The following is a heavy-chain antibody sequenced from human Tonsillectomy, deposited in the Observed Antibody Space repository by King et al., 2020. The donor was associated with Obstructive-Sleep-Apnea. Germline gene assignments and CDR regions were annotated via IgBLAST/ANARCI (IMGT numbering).Heavy chain of an antibody. J-gene: IGHJ2*01. D-gene: IGHD2-15*01. CDR2: IYYSGST. V-gene: IGHV4-59*08. CDR1: GGSISSYY. CDR3: ARRPNCSGGSCHRNWYFDL. Sequence: VQLQESGPGLVKPSETLSLTCTVSGGSISSYYWSWIRQPPGKGLEGIGYIYYSGSTNYNPSLKSRVTISVDTSKNQFSLKLSSVTAADTAVYYCARRPNCSGGSCHRNWYFDLWGRGTLVTVSS.